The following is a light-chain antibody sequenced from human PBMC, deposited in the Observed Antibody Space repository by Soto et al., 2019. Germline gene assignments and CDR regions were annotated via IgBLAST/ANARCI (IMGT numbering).Light chain of an antibody. V-gene: IGLV1-47*01. CDR3: AAWDDSLSGYV. J-gene: IGLJ1*01. CDR2: RND. Sequence: QSVLTQPPSASGTPGQRVTISCSGSSSYIGSKYVYWYQQLPGTAPKLLIYRNDQRPSRISDRFSGSKSGTSASLAISGLRSEDEADYYCAAWDDSLSGYVFGTGTQLTVL. CDR1: SSYIGSKY.